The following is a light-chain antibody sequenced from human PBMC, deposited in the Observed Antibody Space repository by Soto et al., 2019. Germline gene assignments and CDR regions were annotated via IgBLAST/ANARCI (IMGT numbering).Light chain of an antibody. V-gene: IGLV1-44*01. J-gene: IGLJ1*01. CDR3: AAWDDSLNGYV. CDR1: SSNIGTNA. Sequence: QCVLTQPPSASGTPGQRVTISCSGGSSNIGTNAVNWYQQLPGTAPKLLIYNNNQRPSGVPDRFSGSKSGTSASLAISGLQSEDEADYYCAAWDDSLNGYVFGTGTXVTVL. CDR2: NNN.